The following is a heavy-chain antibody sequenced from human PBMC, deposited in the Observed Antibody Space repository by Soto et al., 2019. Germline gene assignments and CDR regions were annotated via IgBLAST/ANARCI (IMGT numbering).Heavy chain of an antibody. J-gene: IGHJ4*02. CDR1: GFTFSSYA. CDR2: ISGSGGST. V-gene: IGHV3-23*01. D-gene: IGHD2-15*01. Sequence: GGSLRLSCAASGFTFSSYAMSWVRQAPGKGLEWVSAISGSGGSTYYADSVKGRITITRDNSKNTLYLQMNSLRAEDTALYYCAKVAFVQGRTPFDYWGQGTMVTVSS. CDR3: AKVAFVQGRTPFDY.